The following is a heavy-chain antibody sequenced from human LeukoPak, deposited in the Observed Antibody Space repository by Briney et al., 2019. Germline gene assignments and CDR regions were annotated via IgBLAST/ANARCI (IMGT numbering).Heavy chain of an antibody. CDR1: GGSFSGYY. V-gene: IGHV4-34*01. D-gene: IGHD6-13*01. Sequence: SETLSLTCAVYGGSFSGYYWSWIRQPPGKGLEWIGEINHSGSTNYSPSLKSRVTISVDTSKNQFSLKLSSVTASDTAVYYCARAAAAGPAGYYYGMDVWGQGTTVTVSS. CDR2: INHSGST. CDR3: ARAAAAGPAGYYYGMDV. J-gene: IGHJ6*02.